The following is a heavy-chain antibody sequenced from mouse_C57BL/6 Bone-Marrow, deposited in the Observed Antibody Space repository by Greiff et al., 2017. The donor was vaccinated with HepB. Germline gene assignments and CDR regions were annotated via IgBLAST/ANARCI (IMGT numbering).Heavy chain of an antibody. CDR1: GYSITSGYY. Sequence: DVQLVESGPGLVKPSQSLSLTCSVTGYSITSGYYWNWIRQFPGNKLEWMGYISYDGSNNYNPSLKNRISITRDTSKNQFFLKLNSVTTEDTATYYCARDQKWYFDVWGTGTTVTVSS. V-gene: IGHV3-6*01. CDR2: ISYDGSN. CDR3: ARDQKWYFDV. J-gene: IGHJ1*03.